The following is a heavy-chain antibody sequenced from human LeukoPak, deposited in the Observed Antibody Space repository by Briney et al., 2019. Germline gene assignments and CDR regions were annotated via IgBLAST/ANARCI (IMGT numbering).Heavy chain of an antibody. J-gene: IGHJ4*02. CDR3: AREGLIAVAAPGDFDY. Sequence: GASVKVSCKASGYTFTSYYMHWVRQAPGQGLEWMGIINPSGGSTSYAQKFQGRVTMTRDMSTSTVYMELSSLRSEDTAVYYCAREGLIAVAAPGDFDYWGQGTLVTVSS. CDR1: GYTFTSYY. D-gene: IGHD6-19*01. V-gene: IGHV1-46*01. CDR2: INPSGGST.